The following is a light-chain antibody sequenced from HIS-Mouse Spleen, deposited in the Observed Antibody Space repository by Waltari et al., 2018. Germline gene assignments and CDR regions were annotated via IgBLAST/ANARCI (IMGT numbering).Light chain of an antibody. CDR2: GAS. CDR3: QSYDSSLSGKV. J-gene: IGLJ3*02. V-gene: IGLV1-40*01. Sequence: QSVLTQPPSVSGAPGQRVTIPCTGSSSNIGAGYDVPWYQQLPGTAPKLLVYGASTRPSGVPDRFSGSKSGTSASLAITGLQAEDEADYYCQSYDSSLSGKVFGGGTKLTVL. CDR1: SSNIGAGYD.